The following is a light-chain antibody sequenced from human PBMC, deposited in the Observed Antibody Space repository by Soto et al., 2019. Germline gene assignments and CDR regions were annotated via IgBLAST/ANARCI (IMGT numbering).Light chain of an antibody. J-gene: IGLJ2*01. CDR2: EVS. CDR1: SSDVGGFNY. Sequence: QSVLTQPASVSGSPGQSITISCTGTSSDVGGFNYVSWYQQRPGKAPKLMIYEVSSRPSGVSNRFSGSKSGNTASLTISGLQAEDEADYYCSSYTSSSTAVFGGGTKLTVL. V-gene: IGLV2-14*01. CDR3: SSYTSSSTAV.